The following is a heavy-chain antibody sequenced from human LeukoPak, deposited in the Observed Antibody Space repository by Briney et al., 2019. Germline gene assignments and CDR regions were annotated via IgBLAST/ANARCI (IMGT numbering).Heavy chain of an antibody. CDR1: GFTFSSYT. D-gene: IGHD1-14*01. V-gene: IGHV3-23*01. CDR3: ARQPTGYPNWFDL. CDR2: IRGSGGST. J-gene: IGHJ5*02. Sequence: PGGSLRLSCTASGFTFSSYTMTWVRQAPGKGLKWVSSIRGSGGSTYYADSVKGRFTISRDDSKSTLFLEMNSLRAEDTAVYYCARQPTGYPNWFDLWGQGAPVTVSS.